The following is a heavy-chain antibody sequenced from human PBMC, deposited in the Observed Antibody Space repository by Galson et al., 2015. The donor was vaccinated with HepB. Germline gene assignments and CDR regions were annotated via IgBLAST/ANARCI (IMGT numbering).Heavy chain of an antibody. Sequence: EWIGEINHRGSTNYNPSLKSRVTISVDTSKNQFSLKLSSVTAADTAVYYCARGTKGYCSGGSRYRRRDYYYYGMDVWGQGTTVTVSS. D-gene: IGHD2-15*01. CDR3: ARGTKGYCSGGSRYRRRDYYYYGMDV. V-gene: IGHV4-34*01. CDR2: INHRGST. J-gene: IGHJ6*02.